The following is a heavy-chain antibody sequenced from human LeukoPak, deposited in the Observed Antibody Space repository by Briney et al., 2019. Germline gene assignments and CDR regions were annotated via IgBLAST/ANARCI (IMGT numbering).Heavy chain of an antibody. CDR1: GGSFSGYY. D-gene: IGHD1-26*01. CDR3: ARAPLSGTYYTDAFDI. Sequence: SETLSLTCAVYGGSFSGYYWSWIRQPPGKGLEWIGEINHSGSTNYNPSLKSRVTISVDTSKNQFSLKLSSVTAADTAVYYCARAPLSGTYYTDAFDIWGQGTMVTVSS. V-gene: IGHV4-34*01. CDR2: INHSGST. J-gene: IGHJ3*02.